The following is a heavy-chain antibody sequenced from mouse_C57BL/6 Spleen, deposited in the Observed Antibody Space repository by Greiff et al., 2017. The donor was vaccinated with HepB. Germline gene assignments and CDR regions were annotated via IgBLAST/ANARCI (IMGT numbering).Heavy chain of an antibody. CDR3: ARVTTVVGYFDV. CDR2: ISYDGSN. V-gene: IGHV3-6*01. Sequence: EVKLQESGPGLVKPSQSLSLTCSVTGYSITSGYYWNWLRQFPGNKLEWMGYISYDGSNNYNPSLKNRISITRDTSKNQFFLKLNSVTTEDTATYYCARVTTVVGYFDVWGTGTTVTVSS. D-gene: IGHD1-1*01. CDR1: GYSITSGYY. J-gene: IGHJ1*03.